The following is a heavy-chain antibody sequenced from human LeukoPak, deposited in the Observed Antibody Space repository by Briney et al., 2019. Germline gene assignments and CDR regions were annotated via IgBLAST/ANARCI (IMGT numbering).Heavy chain of an antibody. Sequence: VASVKVSCKASGYTFTGYYMHWVRQAPGQGLEWMGWINPNSGGTNYAQKFQGRVTMTRDTSISTAHMELSRLRSDDTAVYYCARVDCSSTSCEAFYFDYWGQGTLVTVSS. V-gene: IGHV1-2*02. D-gene: IGHD2-2*01. CDR1: GYTFTGYY. CDR3: ARVDCSSTSCEAFYFDY. CDR2: INPNSGGT. J-gene: IGHJ4*02.